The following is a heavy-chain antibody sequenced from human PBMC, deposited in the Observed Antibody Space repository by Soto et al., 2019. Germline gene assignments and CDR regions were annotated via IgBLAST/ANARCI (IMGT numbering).Heavy chain of an antibody. V-gene: IGHV4-34*01. CDR1: GGSFSGYD. D-gene: IGHD2-15*01. J-gene: IGHJ5*02. CDR3: ARPRYCSGGSCSKGGWFDP. Sequence: SETLSLTCAVYGGSFSGYDWSWIRQPPGKGLEWIGEINHSGSTNYNPSLKSRVTISVDTSKNQFSLKLSSVTAADTAVYYCARPRYCSGGSCSKGGWFDPWGQGTLVTVSS. CDR2: INHSGST.